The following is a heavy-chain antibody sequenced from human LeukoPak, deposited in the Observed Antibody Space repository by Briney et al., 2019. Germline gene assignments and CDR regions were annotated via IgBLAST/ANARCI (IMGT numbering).Heavy chain of an antibody. CDR1: GYTFTSYA. J-gene: IGHJ4*02. Sequence: ASVKVSCKAPGYTFTSYAMHWVRQAPGQRLEWMGWINAGNGNTKYSQKFQGRVTITRDTSASTAYMELSSLRSEDTAVYYCARDPIAAAATYGFDYWGQGTLVTVSS. CDR3: ARDPIAAAATYGFDY. D-gene: IGHD6-13*01. CDR2: INAGNGNT. V-gene: IGHV1-3*01.